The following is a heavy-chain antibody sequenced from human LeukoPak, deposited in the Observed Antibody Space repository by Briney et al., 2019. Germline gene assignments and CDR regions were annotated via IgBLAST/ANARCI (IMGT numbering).Heavy chain of an antibody. J-gene: IGHJ4*02. CDR1: GDSVCSNSAA. V-gene: IGHV6-1*01. CDR3: ARERYSGYDCRSSGWHGLDY. Sequence: SQTLSLTCDISGDSVCSNSAAWHWVRQSPSRGLEWLGRTYYRSKWYNDSAVSVKGRITINPDTSKSQFSLQLNSVTPEDTAVYYCARERYSGYDCRSSGWHGLDYWGQGTLVTVST. CDR2: TYYRSKWYN. D-gene: IGHD5-12*01.